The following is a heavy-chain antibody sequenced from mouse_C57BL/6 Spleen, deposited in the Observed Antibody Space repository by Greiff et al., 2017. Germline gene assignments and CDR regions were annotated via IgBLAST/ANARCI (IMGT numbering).Heavy chain of an antibody. Sequence: EVKLVESGGGLVKPGGSLKLSCAASGFTFSSYTMSWVRQTPEKRLEWVATISGGGGNTYYPDSVKGRITISRDNAKNTLYLQLSRLRSEDTAVYYCARQRLRPGAMDYWGQGTSVTVSS. D-gene: IGHD1-2*01. J-gene: IGHJ4*01. CDR2: ISGGGGNT. CDR1: GFTFSSYT. CDR3: ARQRLRPGAMDY. V-gene: IGHV5-9*04.